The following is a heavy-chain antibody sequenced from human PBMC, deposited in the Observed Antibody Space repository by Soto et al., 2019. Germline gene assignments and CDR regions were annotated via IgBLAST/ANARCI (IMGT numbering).Heavy chain of an antibody. CDR2: MATRGSPT. V-gene: IGHV3-48*04. Sequence: PGGSLRLSCAASGFNFRSYGMNWVRQAPGKGLEWLSYMATRGSPTYYADSVKGRFTISTDTAKNSLYLQMDSLRPDDTATYYCATGGIYYEAWGQGTLVTVSS. CDR3: ATGGIYYEA. J-gene: IGHJ5*02. CDR1: GFNFRSYG. D-gene: IGHD3-3*01.